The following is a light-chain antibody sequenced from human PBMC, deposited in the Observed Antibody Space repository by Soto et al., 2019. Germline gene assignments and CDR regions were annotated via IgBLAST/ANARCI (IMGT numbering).Light chain of an antibody. J-gene: IGLJ1*01. V-gene: IGLV2-14*03. CDR3: SSYANSNTILYV. CDR1: SSDVGGYNY. Sequence: QSALTQPASVSGSPGQSITISCTGTSSDVGGYNYVSWYQHHPGKAPKLMIYDVTNRPSGVSNRFSGSKSGNTASLTISGLQAEDEADYYCSSYANSNTILYVFGTGTKVTVL. CDR2: DVT.